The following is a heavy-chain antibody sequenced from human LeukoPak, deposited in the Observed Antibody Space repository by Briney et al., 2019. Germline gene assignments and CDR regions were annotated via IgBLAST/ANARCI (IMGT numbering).Heavy chain of an antibody. Sequence: GGSLRLSCAASGFTFDDYGMSWVRQAPGKGLEWVSGINWNGGSTGYADSVKGRFTISRDNAKNSLYLQMNSLRAEDTALYYCARDNYYGSGKYMDVWGRGTTVTVSS. D-gene: IGHD3-10*01. CDR3: ARDNYYGSGKYMDV. CDR2: INWNGGST. V-gene: IGHV3-20*04. J-gene: IGHJ6*03. CDR1: GFTFDDYG.